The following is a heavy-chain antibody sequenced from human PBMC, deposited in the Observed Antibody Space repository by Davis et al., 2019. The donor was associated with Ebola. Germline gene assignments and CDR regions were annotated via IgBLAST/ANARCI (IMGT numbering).Heavy chain of an antibody. V-gene: IGHV4-61*01. J-gene: IGHJ4*02. CDR1: GGSVSSGSYY. CDR2: IYYSGST. D-gene: IGHD2-2*01. Sequence: MPSETLSLTCTVSGGSVSSGSYYWSWIRQPPGKGLEWIGYIYYSGSTNYNPSLKSRVTISVDTSKNQFSLKLRSVTAADTAVYYWARSLLSSTTYGFDYWGQGTLVTVSS. CDR3: ARSLLSSTTYGFDY.